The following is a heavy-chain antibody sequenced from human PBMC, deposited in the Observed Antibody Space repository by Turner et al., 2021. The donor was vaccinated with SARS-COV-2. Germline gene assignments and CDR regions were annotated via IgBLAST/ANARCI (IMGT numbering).Heavy chain of an antibody. CDR1: GFTFSSYG. Sequence: QVQLVESGGGVVQPGRSLRLSCPASGFTFSSYGMHLVRQAPGKGLEWVAVIWYAGSYKFYADSVKGRFTISRDNSKNTLYLQMNSLRAEDTALYYCARDGGTGTTFPFFDYWGQGTLVTVSS. J-gene: IGHJ4*02. V-gene: IGHV3-33*01. CDR2: IWYAGSYK. D-gene: IGHD1-7*01. CDR3: ARDGGTGTTFPFFDY.